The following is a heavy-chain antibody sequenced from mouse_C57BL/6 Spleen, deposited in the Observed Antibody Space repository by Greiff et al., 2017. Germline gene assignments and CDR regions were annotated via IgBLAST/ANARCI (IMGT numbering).Heavy chain of an antibody. V-gene: IGHV1-76*01. CDR3: ARVTTVVAPLDY. CDR1: GYTFTDYY. J-gene: IGHJ2*01. CDR2: INPGSGGT. Sequence: QVQLQQSGAELVRPGASVKPSCKASGYTFTDYYINWVKQRPGQGLEWIGVINPGSGGTNYNEKFKGKATLTADKSSSTAYMQLSSLTSEDSAVYFCARVTTVVAPLDYWGQGTTLTVSS. D-gene: IGHD1-1*01.